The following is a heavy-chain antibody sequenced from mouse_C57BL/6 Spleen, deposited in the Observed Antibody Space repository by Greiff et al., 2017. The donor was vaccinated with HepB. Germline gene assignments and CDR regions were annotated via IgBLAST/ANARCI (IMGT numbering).Heavy chain of an antibody. J-gene: IGHJ4*01. CDR2: IDPSDSET. CDR3: ATFGNYPYYYAMDY. V-gene: IGHV1-52*01. D-gene: IGHD2-1*01. Sequence: VQLQQPGAELVRPGSSVKLSCKASGYTFTSYWMHWVKQRPIQGLEWIGNIDPSDSETHYNQKFKDKATMTVDKSSSTAYMQLSSLTSEDSAVYYCATFGNYPYYYAMDYWGQGTSVTVSS. CDR1: GYTFTSYW.